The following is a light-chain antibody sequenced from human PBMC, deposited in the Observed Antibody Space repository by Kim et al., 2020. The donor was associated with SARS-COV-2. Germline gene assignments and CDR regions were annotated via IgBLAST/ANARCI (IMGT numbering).Light chain of an antibody. Sequence: SASVGDRVTITCRASQGISNSLAWYQQKAGKAPKLLLYAASRLESGVPSRFSGSGYGTDFTLTISSLQPEDFATYYCQQYSSSPLFGQGTKVDIK. J-gene: IGKJ2*01. CDR3: QQYSSSPL. V-gene: IGKV1-NL1*01. CDR1: QGISNS. CDR2: AAS.